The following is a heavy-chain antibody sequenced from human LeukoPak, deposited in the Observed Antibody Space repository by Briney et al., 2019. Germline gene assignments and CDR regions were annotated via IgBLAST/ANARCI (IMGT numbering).Heavy chain of an antibody. CDR3: ARNHEFWSGYSYFDY. CDR1: GGSISSYY. Sequence: SEPLSLPCTVSGGSISSYYWSWIRQPPGKGLEGIGYIYYSGSTNYNPSLKSRVTISVDTSKNQFSLKLTSVTAADTAVYYCARNHEFWSGYSYFDYWGQGTLVTVSS. V-gene: IGHV4-59*01. CDR2: IYYSGST. J-gene: IGHJ4*02. D-gene: IGHD3-3*01.